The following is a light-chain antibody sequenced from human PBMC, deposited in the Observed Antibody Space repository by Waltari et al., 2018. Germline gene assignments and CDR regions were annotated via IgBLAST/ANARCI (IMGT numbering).Light chain of an antibody. V-gene: IGLV1-44*01. CDR3: AAWDDSLNGYV. J-gene: IGLJ1*01. CDR1: SSNIGSNT. CDR2: SNN. Sequence: QSVLTQPPSASGAPGQRVTISCSGSSSNIGSNTVNWYQQLPGTAPKLLIYSNNQPPAGVPDRFSASKSGTSASLAISGLQSEDEADYYCAAWDDSLNGYVFGTGTKVSVL.